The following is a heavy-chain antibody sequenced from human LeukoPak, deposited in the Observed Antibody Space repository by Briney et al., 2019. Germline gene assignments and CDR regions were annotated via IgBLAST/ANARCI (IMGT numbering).Heavy chain of an antibody. CDR1: GFTFSGSV. J-gene: IGHJ5*02. D-gene: IGHD2-21*02. CDR3: ARDLGGGDQWFDP. V-gene: IGHV3-73*01. Sequence: GGSLRLSCAASGFTFSGSVLLWVRQASGRGLEWVGRIRSKADNDATAYAASVKGRFTISRDDSRNTAYLQMNSLKTEDTAVYYCARDLGGGDQWFDPWGQGTLVTVSS. CDR2: IRSKADNDAT.